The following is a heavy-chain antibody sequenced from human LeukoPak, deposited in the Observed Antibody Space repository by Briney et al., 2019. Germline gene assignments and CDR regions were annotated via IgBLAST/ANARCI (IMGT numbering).Heavy chain of an antibody. D-gene: IGHD3-3*01. J-gene: IGHJ6*03. CDR3: ARDDGGPRSGAVPLRYYYYYYMDV. V-gene: IGHV1-69*05. CDR1: GGTFSSYA. CDR2: IIPIFGTA. Sequence: SVKVSCKASGGTFSSYAISWVRQAPGQGLEWMGGIIPIFGTANYAQKFQGRVTITTDESTSTAYMELSSLRSEDTAVYYCARDDGGPRSGAVPLRYYYYYYMDVWGKGTTVTVSS.